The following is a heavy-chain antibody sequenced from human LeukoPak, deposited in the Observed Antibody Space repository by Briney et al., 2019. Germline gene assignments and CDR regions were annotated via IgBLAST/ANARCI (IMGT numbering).Heavy chain of an antibody. V-gene: IGHV3-64D*06. CDR1: GFTFSSYA. J-gene: IGHJ4*02. CDR3: VKETAFYDH. D-gene: IGHD2/OR15-2a*01. CDR2: ISSDGVST. Sequence: GGSLRLSCAASGFTFSSYAMHWVRQAPGKGLEYVSAISSDGVSTYYGASVKGRFTISRDNSKNTLYLQMSSLRAEDTALYYCVKETAFYDHWGQGTLVTVSS.